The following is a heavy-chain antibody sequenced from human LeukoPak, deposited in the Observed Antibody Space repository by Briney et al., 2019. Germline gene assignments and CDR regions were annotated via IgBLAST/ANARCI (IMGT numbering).Heavy chain of an antibody. CDR1: GGSISSYY. D-gene: IGHD2-2*01. CDR2: IYTSGST. J-gene: IGHJ4*02. Sequence: SETLSLTCTVSGGSISSYYWSWIRQPAGKGLEWIGRIYTSGSTNYNPSLKSRVTMSVDTSKNQFSLKLSSVTAADTAVYYCARENIVVVPAAPQLFDYWGQGALVTVSS. CDR3: ARENIVVVPAAPQLFDY. V-gene: IGHV4-4*07.